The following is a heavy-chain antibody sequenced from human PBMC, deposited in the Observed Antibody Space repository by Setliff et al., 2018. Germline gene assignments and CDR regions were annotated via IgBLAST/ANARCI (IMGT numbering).Heavy chain of an antibody. CDR3: GRVDFTMIQGVVGH. D-gene: IGHD3-10*01. Sequence: SETLSLTCTVSGGSVSSTSHYWGWIRQAPGKGMEWIGSVYYSGYTYSKPSLQSRVSMSVDASKKQLSLKLTTVTAADTAAYYCGRVDFTMIQGVVGHWGQGTLVTVSS. J-gene: IGHJ1*01. V-gene: IGHV4-39*07. CDR2: VYYSGYT. CDR1: GGSVSSTSHY.